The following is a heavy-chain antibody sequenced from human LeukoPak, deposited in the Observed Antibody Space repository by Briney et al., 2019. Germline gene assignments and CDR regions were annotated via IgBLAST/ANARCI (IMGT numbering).Heavy chain of an antibody. Sequence: SETLSLTCAVYGGSFSGYYWSRIRQPPGKGLEWIGEINHSGSTNYNPSLKSRVTISVDTSKNQFSLKLSSVTAADTAVYYCARRRGLRLGELSTPDYWGQGTLVTVSS. CDR3: ARRRGLRLGELSTPDY. CDR2: INHSGST. D-gene: IGHD3-16*02. J-gene: IGHJ4*02. CDR1: GGSFSGYY. V-gene: IGHV4-34*01.